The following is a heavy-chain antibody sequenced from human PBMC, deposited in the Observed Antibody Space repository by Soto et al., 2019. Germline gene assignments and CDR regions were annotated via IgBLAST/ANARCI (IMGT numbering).Heavy chain of an antibody. Sequence: QVQLVESGGGVVQPGRSLRLSCAASGFTFSSYAMHWVRQAPGKGLEWVAVISYDGSNKYYADSVKGRFTISRDNSKNTLYLQMNSLRAEDTAVYYCARGESYYYDSSGYLDYWGQGTLVTVSS. CDR3: ARGESYYYDSSGYLDY. D-gene: IGHD3-22*01. J-gene: IGHJ4*02. V-gene: IGHV3-30-3*01. CDR2: ISYDGSNK. CDR1: GFTFSSYA.